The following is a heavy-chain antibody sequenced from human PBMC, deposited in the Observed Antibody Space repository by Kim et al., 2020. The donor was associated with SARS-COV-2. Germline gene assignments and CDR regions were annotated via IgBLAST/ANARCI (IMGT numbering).Heavy chain of an antibody. CDR2: IYWGGST. Sequence: GGSLRLSCAASGITVSSNYMSWVRQAPGKGLEWVSVIYWGGSTYYADSVKGRFTISRDDAKNTLYLQMDSLRAEDTGVYYCARDHQGGGWYRRYYYYMDVWGKGTTVIVSS. CDR3: ARDHQGGGWYRRYYYYMDV. J-gene: IGHJ6*03. V-gene: IGHV3-66*01. CDR1: GITVSSNY. D-gene: IGHD6-19*01.